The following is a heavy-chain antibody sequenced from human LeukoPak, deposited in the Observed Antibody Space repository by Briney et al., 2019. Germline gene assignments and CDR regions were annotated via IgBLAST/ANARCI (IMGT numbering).Heavy chain of an antibody. CDR2: ISAYNGNT. Sequence: ASVKVSCKASGYTFTSYYMHWVRQAPGQGLEWMGWISAYNGNTNYAQKLQGRVTMTTDTSTSTAYMELRSLRSDDTAVYYCASNYYDSSGYSNNGAFDIWGQGTMVTVSS. CDR3: ASNYYDSSGYSNNGAFDI. D-gene: IGHD3-22*01. CDR1: GYTFTSYY. V-gene: IGHV1-18*04. J-gene: IGHJ3*02.